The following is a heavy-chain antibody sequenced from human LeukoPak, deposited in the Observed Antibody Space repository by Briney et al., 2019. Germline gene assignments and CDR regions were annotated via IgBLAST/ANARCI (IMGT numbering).Heavy chain of an antibody. D-gene: IGHD2-2*02. CDR3: ARGGVVVPAAIGDY. CDR2: IYTSGST. J-gene: IGHJ4*02. V-gene: IGHV4-61*02. CDR1: GGSISSGSYY. Sequence: SETLSLTCTVSGGSISSGSYYWSWIRQPAGKGLEWIGRIYTSGSTNYNPSLKSRVTISVDTSKNQFSLKLSSVTAADTAVYYCARGGVVVPAAIGDYWGQGTLVTVSS.